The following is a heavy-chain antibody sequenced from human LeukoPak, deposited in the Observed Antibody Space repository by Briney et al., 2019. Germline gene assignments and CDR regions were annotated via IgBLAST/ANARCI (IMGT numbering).Heavy chain of an antibody. J-gene: IGHJ4*02. V-gene: IGHV1-24*01. CDR3: PTADYSSSYIDY. Sequence: ASVKVSCKVSGYTLTELSMHWVRQAPGKGLEWMGGFDPEDGETIYAQKFQGRVTMTEDTSTDTAYMELSSLRSEDTAVYYCPTADYSSSYIDYWGQGTLVTVSS. D-gene: IGHD6-6*01. CDR2: FDPEDGET. CDR1: GYTLTELS.